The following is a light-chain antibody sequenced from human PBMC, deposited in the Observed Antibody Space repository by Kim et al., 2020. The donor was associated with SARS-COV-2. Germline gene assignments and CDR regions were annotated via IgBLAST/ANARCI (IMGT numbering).Light chain of an antibody. V-gene: IGKV3-15*01. Sequence: SPGETANRSCRASQSVSSKVAWYQQKPGQDPRLLIYDASTRATGIPARFSGSGSGTEFTLTISNLQSEDLAVYHCQQYDDWPPWTFGQGTKVDIK. CDR3: QQYDDWPPWT. CDR2: DAS. CDR1: QSVSSK. J-gene: IGKJ1*01.